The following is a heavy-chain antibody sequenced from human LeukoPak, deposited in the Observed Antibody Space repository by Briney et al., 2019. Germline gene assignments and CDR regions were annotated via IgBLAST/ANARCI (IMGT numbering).Heavy chain of an antibody. V-gene: IGHV4-39*07. CDR3: ARGPGYCSGGRCSSPFDY. CDR1: GGSISSSSYY. Sequence: SETLSLTCTVSGGSISSSSYYWGWIRQPPGKGLEWIGSIYYSGSTYYNPSLKSRVTISVDTSKNQFSLKLSSVTATDTAVYYCARGPGYCSGGRCSSPFDYWGQGTLVTVSS. CDR2: IYYSGST. D-gene: IGHD2-15*01. J-gene: IGHJ4*02.